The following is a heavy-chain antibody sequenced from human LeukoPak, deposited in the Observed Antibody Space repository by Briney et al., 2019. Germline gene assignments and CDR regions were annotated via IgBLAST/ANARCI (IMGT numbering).Heavy chain of an antibody. J-gene: IGHJ4*02. D-gene: IGHD3-10*01. V-gene: IGHV3-74*03. Sequence: SGGSLRLSCTASGFTFSDYWMYWVRQAPGKGLVWVSRIKSDGTGILYEDFAEGRFTISRDNAKNALYLQMTSLREEDTAVYYCVRGQTIAYWRQGILVTVSS. CDR1: GFTFSDYW. CDR2: IKSDGTGI. CDR3: VRGQTIAY.